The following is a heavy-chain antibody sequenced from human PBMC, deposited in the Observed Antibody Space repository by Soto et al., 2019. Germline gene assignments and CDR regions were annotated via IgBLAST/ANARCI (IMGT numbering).Heavy chain of an antibody. J-gene: IGHJ4*02. D-gene: IGHD5-12*01. CDR3: ARPYSGYDYFDY. CDR2: IIPLFGTA. V-gene: IGHV1-69*01. CDR1: GGTFSSYA. Sequence: QVQLVQSGAGVKKPGSSVKVSCKASGGTFSSYAISWVRQAPGQGLEWMGGIIPLFGTANYAQKFQGRVTITADESTGSAYMALSSLRSEATAVYYWARPYSGYDYFDYWGQGTLVTVSS.